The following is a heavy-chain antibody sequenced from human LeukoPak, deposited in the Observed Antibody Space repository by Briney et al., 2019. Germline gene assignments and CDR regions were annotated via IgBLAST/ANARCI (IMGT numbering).Heavy chain of an antibody. CDR1: GGSFSGYY. Sequence: SETLSLTCAVYGGSFSGYYWSWIRQPPGKGLEWIGEINHSGSTNYNPSLKSRVTISVDTSKNQFSLKLSSVTAADTAVYYCARIRRDGYNYSDYWGQGTLVTVSS. V-gene: IGHV4-34*01. CDR3: ARIRRDGYNYSDY. J-gene: IGHJ4*02. CDR2: INHSGST. D-gene: IGHD5-24*01.